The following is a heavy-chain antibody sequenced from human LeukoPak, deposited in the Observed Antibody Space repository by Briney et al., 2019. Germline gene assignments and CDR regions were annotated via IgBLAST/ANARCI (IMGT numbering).Heavy chain of an antibody. CDR2: INPNSGGT. CDR3: ARDNFPNYDILTGYYRYYFDY. V-gene: IGHV1-2*02. D-gene: IGHD3-9*01. CDR1: GYTLTELS. J-gene: IGHJ4*02. Sequence: ASVKVSCKVSGYTLTELSMHWVRQAPGQGLEWMGWINPNSGGTNYAQKFQGRVTMTRDTSISTAYMELSRLRSDDTAVYYCARDNFPNYDILTGYYRYYFDYWGQGTLVTVSS.